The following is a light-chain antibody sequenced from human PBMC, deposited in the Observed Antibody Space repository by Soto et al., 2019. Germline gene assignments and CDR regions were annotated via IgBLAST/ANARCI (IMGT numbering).Light chain of an antibody. CDR3: QQDIKDPLT. J-gene: IGKJ4*01. CDR1: QDIRSY. CDR2: GSS. Sequence: DIQMTQSPSSLSASVGDRITITCRASQDIRSYLVWFQQKPGKAPKSLIYGSSSLRSGVPSRFGCSGSGADFSLKISSLQLEDSATYYCQQDIKDPLTFGGGTKVEIK. V-gene: IGKV1-16*01.